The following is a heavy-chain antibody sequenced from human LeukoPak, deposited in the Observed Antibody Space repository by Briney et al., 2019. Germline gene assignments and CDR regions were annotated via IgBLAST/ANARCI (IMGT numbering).Heavy chain of an antibody. CDR2: IYSDGTNT. J-gene: IGHJ4*02. Sequence: GESLKISCAASGFTFSNYWMHWVRQPPGKGLVWVSRIYSDGTNTAYADSVKGRFTISRDNAKNTLYLQMNSLRAEDTAVYYCARGGRLVRGTHDYWGQGTLVTVSS. CDR3: ARGGRLVRGTHDY. CDR1: GFTFSNYW. D-gene: IGHD3-10*01. V-gene: IGHV3-74*01.